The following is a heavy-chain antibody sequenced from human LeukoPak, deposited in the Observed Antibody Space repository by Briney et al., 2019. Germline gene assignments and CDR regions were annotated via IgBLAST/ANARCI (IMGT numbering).Heavy chain of an antibody. Sequence: GGSLRLSCAASGFTFSSYAMSWVRQAPGKGLEWVSAISGSGGSTYYADSVKGRFTISRDNSKNTLYLQMNSLRAEDTAVYYCAKAYYGSGSYPIFDYWGQGTLVTVSS. CDR3: AKAYYGSGSYPIFDY. V-gene: IGHV3-23*01. J-gene: IGHJ4*02. CDR2: ISGSGGST. CDR1: GFTFSSYA. D-gene: IGHD3-10*01.